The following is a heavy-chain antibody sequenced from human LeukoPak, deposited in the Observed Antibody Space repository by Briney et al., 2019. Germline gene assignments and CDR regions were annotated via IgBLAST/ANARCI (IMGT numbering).Heavy chain of an antibody. J-gene: IGHJ4*02. D-gene: IGHD3-10*01. Sequence: GGSLRLSRAAPWFTPRSNYMNLVRPAPGEGLEWVSVIYSGGSTYYADSVKGRFTISRDNSKNTLYLQMNSLRAEDTAVYYCARDLGETGYWGQGTLVTVSS. CDR2: IYSGGST. V-gene: IGHV3-53*01. CDR3: ARDLGETGY. CDR1: WFTPRSNY.